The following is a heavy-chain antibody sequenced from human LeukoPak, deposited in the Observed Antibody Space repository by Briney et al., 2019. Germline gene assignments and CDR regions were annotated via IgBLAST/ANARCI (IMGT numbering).Heavy chain of an antibody. D-gene: IGHD5-18*01. CDR1: GGSISSYY. J-gene: IGHJ4*02. Sequence: SETLSLTCTVSGGSISSYYWSWIRQPPGKGLEWIWYIYYSGSTNYNPSLKSRVTISVDTSKNQFSLKLSSVTAADTAVYYCARVGYSYGQFDYWGQGTLVTVSS. CDR3: ARVGYSYGQFDY. V-gene: IGHV4-59*01. CDR2: IYYSGST.